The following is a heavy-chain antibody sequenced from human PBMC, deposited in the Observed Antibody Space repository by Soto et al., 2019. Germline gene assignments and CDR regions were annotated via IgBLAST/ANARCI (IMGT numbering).Heavy chain of an antibody. Sequence: LRLSCAASGFTFNTYGMYWVRQAPGKGLEWVAAISYDGSNKYHADSVKGRFTVSRDNSKNTLYLQMNSLRVEDTAVYYCAKDIVRYTYGACDYWGQGALVTVSS. V-gene: IGHV3-30*18. CDR1: GFTFNTYG. CDR2: ISYDGSNK. J-gene: IGHJ4*02. D-gene: IGHD5-18*01. CDR3: AKDIVRYTYGACDY.